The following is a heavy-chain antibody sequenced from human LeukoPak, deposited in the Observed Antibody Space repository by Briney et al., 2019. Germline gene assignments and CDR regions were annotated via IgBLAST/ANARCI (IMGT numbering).Heavy chain of an antibody. CDR3: ARVDTAMVTTAFGI. V-gene: IGHV4-59*06. CDR2: IYYSGST. D-gene: IGHD5-18*01. Sequence: SETLSLTCTVSGGSISSYYWSWIRQPPGKGLEWIGYIYYSGSTYYNPSLKSRVTISVDTSKNQFSLKLSSVTAADTAVYYCARVDTAMVTTAFGIWGQGTMVTVSS. CDR1: GGSISSYY. J-gene: IGHJ3*02.